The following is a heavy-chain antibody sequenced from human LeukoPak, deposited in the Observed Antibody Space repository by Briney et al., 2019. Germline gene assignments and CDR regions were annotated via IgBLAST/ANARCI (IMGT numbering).Heavy chain of an antibody. CDR1: GFTFSNYW. Sequence: GGSLRLSCTVSGFTFSNYWMRWVRQAPGKGLEWVASIDKNGREKRYVDSVEGRFTISRDNAKNSVYLQMTSLGAEDTAVYYCATYTQNFGAPGTDYWGQGTLVTVSP. CDR3: ATYTQNFGAPGTDY. V-gene: IGHV3-7*01. D-gene: IGHD3-10*01. J-gene: IGHJ4*02. CDR2: IDKNGREK.